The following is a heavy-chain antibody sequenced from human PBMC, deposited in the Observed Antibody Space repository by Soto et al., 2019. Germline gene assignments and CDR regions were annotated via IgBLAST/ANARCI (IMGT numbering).Heavy chain of an antibody. CDR2: IYATGTT. V-gene: IGHV4-4*07. D-gene: IGHD2-2*02. CDR3: ARTLGCSSTSCYNAFDI. J-gene: IGHJ3*02. Sequence: SETLSLTCTVSGASISGFYWSWIRKSAGKGLEWIGRIYATGTTDYNPSLKSRVMMSVDTSKKQFSLKLRSVTAADTAVYYCARTLGCSSTSCYNAFDIWGQGTMVSASS. CDR1: GASISGFY.